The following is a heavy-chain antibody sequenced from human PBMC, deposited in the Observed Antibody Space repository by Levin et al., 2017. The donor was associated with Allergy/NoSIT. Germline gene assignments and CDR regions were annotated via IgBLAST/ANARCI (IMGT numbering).Heavy chain of an antibody. CDR2: ISGSGSNT. CDR1: GFTFSSSA. CDR3: VKGGSLGSGTDRRIDF. V-gene: IGHV3-23*01. J-gene: IGHJ4*02. D-gene: IGHD3-10*02. Sequence: PGESLKISCAASGFTFSSSAMSWVRQATGKGLEWLSGISGSGSNTFYADSVKGRFTISRDNSMNTLFLQMGSLTVEDTAKYYCVKGGSLGSGTDRRIDFWGQGTLVTVSS.